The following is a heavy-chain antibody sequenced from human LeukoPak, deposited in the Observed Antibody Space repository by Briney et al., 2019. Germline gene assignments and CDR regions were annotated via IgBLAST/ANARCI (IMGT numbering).Heavy chain of an antibody. Sequence: PAGSLRLSCAASRFTFSRHWMSWVRQAPGEGLEWVANIEQDGDEKYYVESVKGRFFISRDNTKNSLYLQMNSLRAEDTAVYYCARVRGPSFVLSPIDYWGQGTLVTVSS. CDR2: IEQDGDEK. D-gene: IGHD2-15*01. J-gene: IGHJ4*02. V-gene: IGHV3-7*01. CDR3: ARVRGPSFVLSPIDY. CDR1: RFTFSRHW.